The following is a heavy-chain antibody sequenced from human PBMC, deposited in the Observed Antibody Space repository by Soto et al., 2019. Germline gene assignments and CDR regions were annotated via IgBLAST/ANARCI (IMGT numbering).Heavy chain of an antibody. Sequence: QVQLVQSGAEVKKPGASVTVSCRSSGDTFTDYYMHWVRQAPGQGLEWRGWINPNSGVTKYAQKFHGWGTMTRDTSISTVYMQMSRLRSDDTAVYYCASESGGATATVDYDYFYMDVWGTGTTVTVSS. CDR1: GDTFTDYY. D-gene: IGHD2-15*01. CDR2: INPNSGVT. V-gene: IGHV1-2*04. J-gene: IGHJ6*03. CDR3: ASESGGATATVDYDYFYMDV.